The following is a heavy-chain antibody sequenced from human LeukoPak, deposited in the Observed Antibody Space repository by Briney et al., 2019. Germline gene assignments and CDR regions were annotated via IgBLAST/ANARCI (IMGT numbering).Heavy chain of an antibody. Sequence: PGGSLRLSCAASGFTFSSYWMSWVRQAPGKGLEWVANIKQDGSEKYYVDSVKGRFTISRDNAKNSLYLQMNSLRAEDTAVYYCARSGGYSSSWYIVDYGGQGTLVTVSS. D-gene: IGHD6-13*01. J-gene: IGHJ4*02. V-gene: IGHV3-7*01. CDR3: ARSGGYSSSWYIVDY. CDR2: IKQDGSEK. CDR1: GFTFSSYW.